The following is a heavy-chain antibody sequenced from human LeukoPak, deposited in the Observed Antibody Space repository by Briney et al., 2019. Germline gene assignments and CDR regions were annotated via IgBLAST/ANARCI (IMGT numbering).Heavy chain of an antibody. CDR3: ASSKGGGNLGY. Sequence: GGSLRLSCAASGFTFSSYSMNWVRQAPGKGLEWVSSISSSSSFIYYADSVKGRFTISRDNAKNSLYLQMNSLRAEDTAVYYCASSKGGGNLGYWGQGTLVTVSS. V-gene: IGHV3-21*01. J-gene: IGHJ4*02. CDR2: ISSSSSFI. D-gene: IGHD2-15*01. CDR1: GFTFSSYS.